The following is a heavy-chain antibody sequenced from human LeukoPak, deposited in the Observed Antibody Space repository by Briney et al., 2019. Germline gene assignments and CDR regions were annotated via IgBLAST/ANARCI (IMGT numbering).Heavy chain of an antibody. CDR2: IIPIFGTA. J-gene: IGHJ5*02. Sequence: SVKVSCKASGGTFSSYAISWVRQAPGQGLEWMGGIIPIFGTANYAQKFQGRVTITADEPTSTAYMELSSLRSEDTAVYYCASGSSPYGDYEASWFDPWGQGTLVTVSS. V-gene: IGHV1-69*13. CDR1: GGTFSSYA. CDR3: ASGSSPYGDYEASWFDP. D-gene: IGHD4-17*01.